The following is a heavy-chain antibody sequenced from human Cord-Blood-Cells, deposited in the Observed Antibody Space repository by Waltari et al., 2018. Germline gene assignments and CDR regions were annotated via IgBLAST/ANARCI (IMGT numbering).Heavy chain of an antibody. J-gene: IGHJ4*02. CDR3: ARDYDILTGYYDY. Sequence: QVQLVQSGAEVKKPGASVKVSCTDPGYPLTSYGIRWVRQAPGPGLEWMGWISAYNGNTNCAQKLQGRDTMTTDTSTSTAYMELRSLRSDDTAVYYCARDYDILTGYYDYWGQGTLVTVSS. CDR1: GYPLTSYG. CDR2: ISAYNGNT. V-gene: IGHV1-18*04. D-gene: IGHD3-9*01.